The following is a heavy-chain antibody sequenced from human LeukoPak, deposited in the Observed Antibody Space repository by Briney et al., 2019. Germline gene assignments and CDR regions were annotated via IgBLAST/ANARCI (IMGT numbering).Heavy chain of an antibody. CDR2: IYYSGST. D-gene: IGHD4-17*01. J-gene: IGHJ4*02. CDR3: ARHGTRGDYGVWGPLGVPYFDY. V-gene: IGHV4-59*01. Sequence: SETLSLTCTVSGGSISSYYWSWIRQPPGKGLEWIGYIYYSGSTNYNPSLKSRVTISVDTSKNQFSLKLSSVTAADTAVYYCARHGTRGDYGVWGPLGVPYFDYWGQGTLVTVSS. CDR1: GGSISSYY.